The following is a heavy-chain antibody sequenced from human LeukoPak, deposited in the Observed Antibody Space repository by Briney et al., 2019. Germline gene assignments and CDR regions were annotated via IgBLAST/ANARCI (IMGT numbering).Heavy chain of an antibody. CDR2: IWHDGSRK. J-gene: IGHJ6*02. CDR3: VKIRVLWDFWSGSQQTYNYYGMDV. Sequence: GGSLGLSCGASGFSLSDYGMHWVRQAPGKGLEWVSVIWHDGSRKDYADSVKGRFTISRDNSKNTLHLQMNSLRVEDTAVYYCVKIRVLWDFWSGSQQTYNYYGMDVWGQGTTVIVSS. D-gene: IGHD3-3*01. V-gene: IGHV3-33*06. CDR1: GFSLSDYG.